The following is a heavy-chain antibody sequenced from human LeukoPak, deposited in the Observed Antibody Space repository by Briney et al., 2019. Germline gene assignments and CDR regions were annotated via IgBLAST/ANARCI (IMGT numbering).Heavy chain of an antibody. D-gene: IGHD3-22*01. CDR1: GFTFSSYE. J-gene: IGHJ4*02. Sequence: GGSLRLSCAASGFTFSSYEMNWVRQAPGKGLEWVSYISSSGSTIYYADSVKGRFTISRDNAKNSLYLQMNSLRAEDTAVYYCARDGDSSGYYKENGFDYWGQGTLVTVSS. CDR2: ISSSGSTI. CDR3: ARDGDSSGYYKENGFDY. V-gene: IGHV3-48*03.